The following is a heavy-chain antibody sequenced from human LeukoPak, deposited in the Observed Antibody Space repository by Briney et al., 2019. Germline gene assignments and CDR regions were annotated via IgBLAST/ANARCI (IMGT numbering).Heavy chain of an antibody. J-gene: IGHJ6*03. CDR1: GYTFTGYY. Sequence: ASVKVSCKASGYTFTGYYMHWVRQAPGQGLEWMGWINPNSGGTNYAQKFQGRVTMTRDTSISTAYMELSRLRSDDTAVYYCARAAKQKGYYYMDVWGKGTTVTISS. CDR3: ARAAKQKGYYYMDV. CDR2: INPNSGGT. D-gene: IGHD6-25*01. V-gene: IGHV1-2*02.